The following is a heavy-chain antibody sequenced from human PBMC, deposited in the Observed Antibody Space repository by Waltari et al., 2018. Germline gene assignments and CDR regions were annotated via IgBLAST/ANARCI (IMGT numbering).Heavy chain of an antibody. CDR1: GYTLTELS. J-gene: IGHJ4*02. D-gene: IGHD3-22*01. V-gene: IGHV1-24*01. CDR3: ATVPLGYYDSSGSYTLDY. CDR2: FDPEDGET. Sequence: QVQLVQSGAEVKKPGASVKVSCKVSGYTLTELSMHWVRQAPGKGLEWMGGFDPEDGETIYAQKFQGRVTMTEDTATDTAYMELSSLRSEDTAVYYCATVPLGYYDSSGSYTLDYWGQGTLVTVSS.